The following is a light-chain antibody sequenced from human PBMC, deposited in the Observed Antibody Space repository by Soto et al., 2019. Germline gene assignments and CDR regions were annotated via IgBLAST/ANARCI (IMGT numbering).Light chain of an antibody. CDR3: QQYGSSPPIT. CDR1: QGISSW. Sequence: DIQMTQSPSTLSASVGDTLTINCRASQGISSWLAWYQQKLGRAPRLLIYDTSSLESGVPSRFSGSGYGTDFTLTISRLEPEDFAVYYCQQYGSSPPITFGQGTRLEI. CDR2: DTS. V-gene: IGKV1-5*01. J-gene: IGKJ5*01.